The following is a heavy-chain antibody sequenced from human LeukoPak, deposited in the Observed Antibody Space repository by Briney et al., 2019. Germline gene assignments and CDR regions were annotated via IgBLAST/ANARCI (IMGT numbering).Heavy chain of an antibody. CDR3: ARQGAKDFDY. CDR1: GYTFTGYY. V-gene: IGHV1-2*06. D-gene: IGHD1-26*01. CDR2: INPNSGGT. Sequence: ASVKVSCKASGYTFTGYYMHWVRQAPGQGLEWMGRINPNSGGTNYAQKFQGRVTMTRDTSISTAYLQWSSLKASDTAMYYCARQGAKDFDYWGQGTLVTVSS. J-gene: IGHJ4*02.